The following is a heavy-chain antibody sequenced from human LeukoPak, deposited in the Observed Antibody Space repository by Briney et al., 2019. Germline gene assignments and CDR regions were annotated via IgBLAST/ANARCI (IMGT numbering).Heavy chain of an antibody. CDR2: ISWNSASI. D-gene: IGHD3-9*01. Sequence: GRSLRLSCAASGVTFDDYAMHWVRQAPGKGLEWVSGISWNSASIVYADSVKGRFTISRDNAKNSLYLQMNSLRAEDTAVYYCAADITDYWGQGTLVTVSS. CDR1: GVTFDDYA. CDR3: AADITDY. J-gene: IGHJ4*02. V-gene: IGHV3-9*01.